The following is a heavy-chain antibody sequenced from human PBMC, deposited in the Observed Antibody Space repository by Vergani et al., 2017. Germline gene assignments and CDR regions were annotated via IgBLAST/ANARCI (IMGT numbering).Heavy chain of an antibody. Sequence: VQMLQSGGGVVQPGGSLRLSCTLSGFTLNTYGIHWVRQAPGKGLEWVAAIKEDGSEKQYVDSVKGRFTISRDNAKKSLYLQMNSLRGEDTAVYYCARGNSLGSYWGQGTLVTVSS. D-gene: IGHD1-7*01. J-gene: IGHJ4*02. CDR1: GFTLNTYG. CDR2: IKEDGSEK. V-gene: IGHV3-7*01. CDR3: ARGNSLGSY.